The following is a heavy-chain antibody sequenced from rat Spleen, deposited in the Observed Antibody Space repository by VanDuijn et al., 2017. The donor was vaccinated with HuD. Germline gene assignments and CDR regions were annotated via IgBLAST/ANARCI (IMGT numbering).Heavy chain of an antibody. CDR2: ITSGGYAT. J-gene: IGHJ3*01. CDR1: GFAFSSFS. V-gene: IGHV5-25*01. Sequence: EVQLVESGGGLVQPGRSLKLSCAASGFAFSSFSMAWVRQAPRKGLEWVATITSGGYATYYPDSVKGRFTISRDNAKSTLYLQMDSLRAEDTATYYCATAGTRVSRFAYWGQGTLVTVSS. CDR3: ATAGTRVSRFAY. D-gene: IGHD1-4*01.